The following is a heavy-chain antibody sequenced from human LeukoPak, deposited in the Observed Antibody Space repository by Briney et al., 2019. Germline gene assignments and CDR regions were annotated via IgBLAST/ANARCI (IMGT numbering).Heavy chain of an antibody. J-gene: IGHJ4*02. CDR3: ARIANSYGDSSVTLFDY. D-gene: IGHD4-17*01. CDR2: IYTSGST. V-gene: IGHV4-61*02. CDR1: GGSISSGDYY. Sequence: SETLSLTCTVSGGSISSGDYYWSWIRQPAGKGLEWIGRIYTSGSTNYNPSLKSRVTISVDTSKNQFSLKLSPVTAADTAVYYCARIANSYGDSSVTLFDYWGQGTLVTVSS.